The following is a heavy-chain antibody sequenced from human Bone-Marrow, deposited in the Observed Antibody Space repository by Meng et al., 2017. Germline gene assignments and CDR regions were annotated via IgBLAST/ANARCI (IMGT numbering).Heavy chain of an antibody. D-gene: IGHD4-17*01. CDR1: GGSFSGYS. Sequence: VQLEEWGESLVKPLETLSLTFAVYGGSFSGYSWSWIRQPPGKGLEWIGEINHSGSTNYNPSLKSRVTISVDTSKNQFSLKLSSVTAADTAVYYCARGRVTTVTTPNWYFDLWGRGTLVTVSS. CDR2: INHSGST. V-gene: IGHV4-34*01. CDR3: ARGRVTTVTTPNWYFDL. J-gene: IGHJ2*01.